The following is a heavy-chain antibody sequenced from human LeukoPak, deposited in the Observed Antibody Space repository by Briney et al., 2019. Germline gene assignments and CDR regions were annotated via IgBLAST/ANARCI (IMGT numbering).Heavy chain of an antibody. CDR2: IWYDGSNK. CDR1: GFTFSSYG. D-gene: IGHD3-22*01. V-gene: IGHV3-33*01. CDR3: ARDNYDNNGYYFD. J-gene: IGHJ4*02. Sequence: GGSLRLSCAASGFTFSSYGMHWVRQAPGKGLEWVAVIWYDGSNKYYADSVKGRFTISRDNAKNSLYLQMNSLRAEDTAVYYCARDNYDNNGYYFDWGQGTLVTVSS.